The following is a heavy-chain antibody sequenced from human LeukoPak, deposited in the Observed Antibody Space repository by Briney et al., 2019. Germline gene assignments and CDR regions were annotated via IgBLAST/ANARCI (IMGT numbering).Heavy chain of an antibody. CDR1: GGSISSSSYY. J-gene: IGHJ4*02. CDR3: AKYSGSYLVDY. CDR2: IHYSGST. V-gene: IGHV4-39*01. D-gene: IGHD1-26*01. Sequence: NPSETLSLTCTVSGGSISSSSYYWGWIRQPPGKGLEWIGSIHYSGSTYYNPSLKSRVTISVDTSKNQFSLKLSSVTAADTAVYYCAKYSGSYLVDYWGQGTLVTVSS.